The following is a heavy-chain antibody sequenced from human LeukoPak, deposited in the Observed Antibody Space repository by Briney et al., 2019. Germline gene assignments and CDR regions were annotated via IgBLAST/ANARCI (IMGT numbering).Heavy chain of an antibody. CDR2: IYYTEST. D-gene: IGHD6-19*01. CDR1: GGSISGSSYY. CDR3: ARDRRYSSAWRPAFDY. Sequence: SETLSLTCTVSGGSISGSSYYWGWIRQPPGKGLEWIGSIYYTESTYYNPSLKTRVTTSVDTSKNQFSLKLSSVTAADTAVYYCARDRRYSSAWRPAFDYWGQGTLVTVSS. J-gene: IGHJ4*02. V-gene: IGHV4-39*07.